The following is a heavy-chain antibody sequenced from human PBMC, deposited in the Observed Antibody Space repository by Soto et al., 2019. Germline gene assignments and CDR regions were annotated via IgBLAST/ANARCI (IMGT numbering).Heavy chain of an antibody. CDR3: AKPRHYDFWSGYQGYYYYGMDV. J-gene: IGHJ6*02. CDR2: ISYDGSNK. Sequence: GGSLRLSCAASGFTFSSYGMHWVRQAPGKGLERVAVISYDGSNKYYADSVKGRFTISRDNSKNTLYLQMNSLRAEDTAVYYCAKPRHYDFWSGYQGYYYYGMDVWGQGTTVTVS. CDR1: GFTFSSYG. D-gene: IGHD3-3*01. V-gene: IGHV3-30*18.